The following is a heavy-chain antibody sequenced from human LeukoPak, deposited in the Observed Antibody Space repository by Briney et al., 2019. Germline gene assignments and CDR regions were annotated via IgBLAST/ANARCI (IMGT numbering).Heavy chain of an antibody. Sequence: SETLSLTCTVSGGSISSYYWSWIRQPPGKGLEWIGYIYYSGSTNYNPSLKSRVTISVDTSKNQFSLKLSSVTAADTAVYYCARDGGRSPMDVWGKGTTVTVSS. CDR2: IYYSGST. D-gene: IGHD2-15*01. J-gene: IGHJ6*03. CDR3: ARDGGRSPMDV. V-gene: IGHV4-59*01. CDR1: GGSISSYY.